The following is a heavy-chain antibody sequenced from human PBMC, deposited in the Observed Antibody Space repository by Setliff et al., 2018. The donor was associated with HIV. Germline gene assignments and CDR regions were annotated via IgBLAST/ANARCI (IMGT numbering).Heavy chain of an antibody. D-gene: IGHD3-22*01. V-gene: IGHV1-69*10. CDR3: ARDYSPTFYYYDSSGTFDY. CDR2: IIPILGIA. Sequence: SVKVSCKASGYTFTSYAMNWVRQAPGQGREWMGGIIPILGIANYAQKFQGRVTITAVESTSTAYMELSSLRSEDTAVYYCARDYSPTFYYYDSSGTFDYWGQGTLVTVSS. J-gene: IGHJ4*02. CDR1: GYTFTSYA.